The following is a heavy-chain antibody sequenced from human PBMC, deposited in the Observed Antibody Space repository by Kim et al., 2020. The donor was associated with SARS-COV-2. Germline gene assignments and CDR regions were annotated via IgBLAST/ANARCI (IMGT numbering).Heavy chain of an antibody. D-gene: IGHD4-17*01. J-gene: IGHJ2*01. V-gene: IGHV3-30*18. CDR2: ISYDGSNK. CDR1: GFTFSSYG. CDR3: AKPADYGDYDLDWYFDL. Sequence: GGSLRLSCAASGFTFSSYGMHWVRQAPGKGLEWVAVISYDGSNKYYADSVKGRFTISRDNSKNTLYLQMNSLRAEDTAVYYCAKPADYGDYDLDWYFDLWGRGTLVTVSS.